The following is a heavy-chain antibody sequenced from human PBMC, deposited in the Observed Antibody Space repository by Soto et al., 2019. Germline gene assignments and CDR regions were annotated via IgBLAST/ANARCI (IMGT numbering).Heavy chain of an antibody. Sequence: SETLSLTCTASGGSISNYYWSWVRQSPGKGLEWIGYIFYIGTANYNPSLKSRVTITLDTSKNQFSLKLRSVTAADTAVYYCVRGGGGYGNGTIDYWGQGTLVTVSS. V-gene: IGHV4-59*01. D-gene: IGHD5-18*01. CDR2: IFYIGTA. CDR1: GGSISNYY. CDR3: VRGGGGYGNGTIDY. J-gene: IGHJ4*02.